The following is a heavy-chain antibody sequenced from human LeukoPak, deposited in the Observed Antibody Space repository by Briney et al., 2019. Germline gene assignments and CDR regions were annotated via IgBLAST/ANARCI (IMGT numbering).Heavy chain of an antibody. V-gene: IGHV3-49*04. Sequence: QPGGSLRLSCSTSGFTFGGYSMNWVRQAPGKGLEWVGFIRGKAYGATTEYAASVKGRFTISRDDSKSIAYLQMNSLKTEDTAVYYCTSSFGQLSFFDYWSQGTLVTVSS. D-gene: IGHD3-10*01. J-gene: IGHJ4*02. CDR3: TSSFGQLSFFDY. CDR2: IRGKAYGATT. CDR1: GFTFGGYS.